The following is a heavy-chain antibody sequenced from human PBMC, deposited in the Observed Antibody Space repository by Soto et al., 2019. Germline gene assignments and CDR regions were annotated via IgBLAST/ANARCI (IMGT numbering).Heavy chain of an antibody. J-gene: IGHJ4*02. V-gene: IGHV3-21*01. CDR1: GFTFRNYN. D-gene: IGHD2-21*01. CDR2: ISTGGAYM. Sequence: EVQLVXSGGGLVKAGGSLXLFCTASGFTFRNYNMNWVRQAPGKGLEWVSSISTGGAYMFYADSVKGRXXXXXXXXXXXXXXXXXXXXXXXXXXXYCXXXIASXGXDXFDSWGQGXXVTV. CDR3: XXXIASXGXDXFDS.